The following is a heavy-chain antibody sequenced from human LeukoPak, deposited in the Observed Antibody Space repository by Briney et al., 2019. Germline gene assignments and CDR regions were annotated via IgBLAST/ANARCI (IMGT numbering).Heavy chain of an antibody. D-gene: IGHD5-24*01. CDR1: GCSFGDYG. J-gene: IGHJ6*03. V-gene: IGHV3-20*04. CDR2: INWNGGSR. CDR3: ARVSGGDGYNYGYYYYYMDV. Sequence: GGSLRLSCAASGCSFGDYGMCWVRQAPGKGLEWVSGINWNGGSRGYADSVKGRFTISRDNAKNSLYLQMNSLRAEDTALYYCARVSGGDGYNYGYYYYYMDVWGKGTTVTVSS.